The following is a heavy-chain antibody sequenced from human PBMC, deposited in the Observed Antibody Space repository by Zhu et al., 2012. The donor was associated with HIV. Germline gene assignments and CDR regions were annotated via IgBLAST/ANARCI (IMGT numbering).Heavy chain of an antibody. V-gene: IGHV3-21*02. D-gene: IGHD5-18*01. CDR1: GFTFKNYG. J-gene: IGHJ4*02. CDR2: ISSASNYI. Sequence: EVQLVESGGGLVKPGKSLRLSCGASGFTFKNYGLNWVRQAPGKGLEWVSFISSASNYIYYADSVKGRFTISRDNTKNSLFLQMNSLRGEDTGVYYCARGKYSYGHFDYWGQRTLVTVSS. CDR3: ARGKYSYGHFDY.